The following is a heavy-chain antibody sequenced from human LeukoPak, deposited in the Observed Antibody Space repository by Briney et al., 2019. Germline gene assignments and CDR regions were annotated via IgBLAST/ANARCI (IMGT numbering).Heavy chain of an antibody. J-gene: IGHJ4*02. CDR3: AKRSTTTDS. Sequence: GGSLRLSCAASGFTFSSYSMNWVRQAPGKGLEWVAFIRYDGSNKYYADSVRGGFTISRDNSKNTLFLQMNTLRAEDTGVYYCAKRSTTTDSWGQGTLVTVSS. CDR2: IRYDGSNK. V-gene: IGHV3-30*02. CDR1: GFTFSSYS. D-gene: IGHD2-2*01.